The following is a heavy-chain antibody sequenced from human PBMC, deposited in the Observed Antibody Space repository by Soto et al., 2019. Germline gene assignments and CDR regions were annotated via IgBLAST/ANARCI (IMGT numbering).Heavy chain of an antibody. J-gene: IGHJ6*02. CDR3: ASLLVPAAITAYYYGMDV. CDR2: IYYSGST. CDR1: GGSISSGDYY. D-gene: IGHD2-2*01. Sequence: QVQLQESGPGLVKPSQTLSLTCTVSGGSISSGDYYWSWIRQPPGKGLEWIGYIYYSGSTYYNPSLTSRVTISVDTSKHHFSLKLSSVTAADTAVYYCASLLVPAAITAYYYGMDVWGQGTTVTVSS. V-gene: IGHV4-30-4*01.